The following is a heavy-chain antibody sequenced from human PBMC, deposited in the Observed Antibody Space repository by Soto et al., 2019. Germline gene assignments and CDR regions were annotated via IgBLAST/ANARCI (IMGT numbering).Heavy chain of an antibody. J-gene: IGHJ4*02. CDR3: TRVGKFSWFFDS. D-gene: IGHD2-15*01. Sequence: PGGSLRLSCVVSGFIFSDFAMTWVRLTPGAGLEWVSPMSGGGDTRYYTGSVKGRFTISRDNSKNTLYLDIDSLRAEDTATYYCTRVGKFSWFFDSWGPGTLVTVS. V-gene: IGHV3-23*01. CDR1: GFIFSDFA. CDR2: MSGGGDTR.